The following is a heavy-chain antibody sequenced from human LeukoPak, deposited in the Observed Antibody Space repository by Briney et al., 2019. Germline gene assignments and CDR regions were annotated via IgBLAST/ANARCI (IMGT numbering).Heavy chain of an antibody. V-gene: IGHV3-23*01. CDR3: AKDRRGGSYYAATLDI. CDR2: ISDSGDIT. Sequence: GGSLRLSCAASGFTFSSYAMSLVRQAPGKGLEWVSGISDSGDITYYADSVKGRFTIYRDNSKNTLYVQMNSLRVEDTAVYYCAKDRRGGSYYAATLDIWGQGTMVTVSS. J-gene: IGHJ3*02. CDR1: GFTFSSYA. D-gene: IGHD1-26*01.